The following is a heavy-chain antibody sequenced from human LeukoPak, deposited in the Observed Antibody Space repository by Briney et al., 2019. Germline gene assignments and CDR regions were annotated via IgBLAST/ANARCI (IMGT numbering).Heavy chain of an antibody. D-gene: IGHD2-15*01. CDR3: ARAGSEDYYYGMDV. CDR2: MNPNSGNT. J-gene: IGHJ6*02. Sequence: ASVKVSCKTSGYTFSNYDINWVRQATGQGLEWMGWMNPNSGNTGYAQKFQGRVTMTRNTSISTAYMELSSLRSEDTAVYYCARAGSEDYYYGMDVWGQGTTVTVSS. CDR1: GYTFSNYD. V-gene: IGHV1-8*01.